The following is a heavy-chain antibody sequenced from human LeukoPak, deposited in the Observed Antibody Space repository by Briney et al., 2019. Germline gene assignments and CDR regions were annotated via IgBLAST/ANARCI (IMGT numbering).Heavy chain of an antibody. V-gene: IGHV4-30-2*01. Sequence: SKTLSLTCTVSGGSISSGGYYWSWIRQPPGKGLEWIGYIYHSGSTYYNPSLKSRVTISVDRSKNQFSLKLTSVSADTAVYYCARHHTPPRQQWLVGFDPWGQGTLVTVSS. CDR3: ARHHTPPRQQWLVGFDP. CDR2: IYHSGST. J-gene: IGHJ5*02. D-gene: IGHD6-19*01. CDR1: GGSISSGGYY.